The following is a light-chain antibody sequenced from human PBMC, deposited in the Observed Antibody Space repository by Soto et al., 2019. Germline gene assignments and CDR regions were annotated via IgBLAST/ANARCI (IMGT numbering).Light chain of an antibody. V-gene: IGKV3-15*01. CDR1: QSVSSN. CDR3: QQYNIWPRA. Sequence: EVVVTQSPATLSVSPGERATLSCRASQSVSSNLAWYQQQPGQAPRLLIYGASTRATGIPARFSGSGSGTEFTLTIRSPQSEDFAVYYCQQYNIWPRAFGQGTKVDIK. J-gene: IGKJ1*01. CDR2: GAS.